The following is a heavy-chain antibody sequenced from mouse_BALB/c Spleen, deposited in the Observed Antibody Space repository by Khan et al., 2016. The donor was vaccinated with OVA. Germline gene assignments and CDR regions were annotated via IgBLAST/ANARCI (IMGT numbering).Heavy chain of an antibody. CDR3: SRGDYHGRGYFDV. J-gene: IGHJ1*01. CDR1: GFTFSIYA. D-gene: IGHD1-2*01. CDR2: ISSGGST. V-gene: IGHV5-6-5*01. Sequence: EVELVESGGCLVKPGGSLKLSCAASGFTFSIYAMSWVRQTPEKRLEWVASISSGGSTYYPDSVKGRFTISRDNARNILYLQMSILRYEDTAMYYCSRGDYHGRGYFDVWGAGTTVTVSS.